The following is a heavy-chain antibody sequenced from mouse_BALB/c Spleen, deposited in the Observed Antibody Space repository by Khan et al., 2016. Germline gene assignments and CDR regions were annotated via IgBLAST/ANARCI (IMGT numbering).Heavy chain of an antibody. J-gene: IGHJ4*01. D-gene: IGHD2-2*01. V-gene: IGHV6-6*02. CDR1: GFTFSNYW. CDR2: IRLKSNNYAT. Sequence: EVKLEESGGGLVQPGGSMKLSCVASGFTFSNYWMNWVRQSPEKGLEWVVEIRLKSNNYATHYAASVKGRFTISRDDSKSSVYLQMNNLRVEDTGIYYCTRGLSYGYDGGAYALDYWGQGASVTVSS. CDR3: TRGLSYGYDGGAYALDY.